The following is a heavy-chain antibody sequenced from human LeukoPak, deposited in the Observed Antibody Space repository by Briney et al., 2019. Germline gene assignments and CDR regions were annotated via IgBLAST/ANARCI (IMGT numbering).Heavy chain of an antibody. V-gene: IGHV1-2*02. CDR2: INPNSGGT. J-gene: IGHJ4*02. CDR1: GYSFTGHY. D-gene: IGHD3-22*01. CDR3: ARYYYDSSGYYYFDY. Sequence: ASVKVSCKASGYSFTGHYMHWVRQAPGQGLEWMGWINPNSGGTNYAQKFQGRVTMTRDTSISTAYMELRSLRSDDTAVYYCARYYYDSSGYYYFDYWGQGTLVTVSS.